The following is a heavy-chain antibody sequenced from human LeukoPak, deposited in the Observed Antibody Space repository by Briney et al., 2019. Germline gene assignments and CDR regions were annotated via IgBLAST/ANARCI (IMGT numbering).Heavy chain of an antibody. CDR2: IKSKTDGGTT. CDR1: GFTFSNAW. D-gene: IGHD6-19*01. J-gene: IGHJ4*02. CDR3: TTRNIAVAGLYYFDY. V-gene: IGHV3-15*07. Sequence: GGSLRLSCAASGFTFSNAWMNWVRQAPGKGLEWVGRIKSKTDGGTTDYAAPVKGRFTISRDDSKNTLYLQMNSLKTEDTAVYYCTTRNIAVAGLYYFDYWGQGTLVTVSS.